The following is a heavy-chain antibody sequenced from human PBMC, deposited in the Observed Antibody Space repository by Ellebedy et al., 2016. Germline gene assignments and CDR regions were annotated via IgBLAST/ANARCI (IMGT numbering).Heavy chain of an antibody. J-gene: IGHJ4*02. CDR3: ARYGRIPDS. D-gene: IGHD1-26*01. CDR1: GFTFSDNH. V-gene: IGHV3-11*04. Sequence: GESLKISXATSGFTFSDNHLGWIRQAPGKGLEWVSYISFSCATIFYADNVKGRFTISRDNSKNSVFLQMNSLRAEDTAVYYCARYGRIPDSWGQGTLVTVSS. CDR2: ISFSCATI.